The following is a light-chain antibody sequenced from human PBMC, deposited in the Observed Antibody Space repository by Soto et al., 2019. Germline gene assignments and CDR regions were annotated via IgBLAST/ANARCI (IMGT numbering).Light chain of an antibody. CDR3: NSYREDHPRFYV. V-gene: IGLV2-14*03. Sequence: QSAPTQPAPLSGSPGQSITISCTGTPSDNGNYNYVSWYQHLPGKAPKLMIYDVGSRPSGVSSRFSGSKSGNTASLAISGLQAEDEADYYCNSYREDHPRFYVFGTGTKVTVL. J-gene: IGLJ1*01. CDR1: PSDNGNYNY. CDR2: DVG.